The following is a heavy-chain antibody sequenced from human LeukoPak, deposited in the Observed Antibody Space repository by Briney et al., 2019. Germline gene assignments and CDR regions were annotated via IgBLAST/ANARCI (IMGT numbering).Heavy chain of an antibody. CDR3: ARGRLQLWSFPLPYNHYAIDV. V-gene: IGHV4-34*01. CDR1: GESFSDYF. CDR2: SNHFGST. Sequence: SETLSLTCAVSGESFSDYFWTWIRQPPGKGLEWIGESNHFGSTDYNSSLKSRVTISVDTSKKQFSLNVRSVTDADTAVYFCARGRLQLWSFPLPYNHYAIDVWGQGTTVTVSS. D-gene: IGHD5-18*01. J-gene: IGHJ6*02.